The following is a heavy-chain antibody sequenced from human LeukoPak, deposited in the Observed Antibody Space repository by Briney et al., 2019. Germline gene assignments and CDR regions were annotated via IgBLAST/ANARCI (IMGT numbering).Heavy chain of an antibody. CDR2: IKWSAGST. CDR1: GFFIDDYV. D-gene: IGHD5-24*01. CDR3: ARESLGWLQPNDFDY. V-gene: IGHV3-20*04. Sequence: GGSLRLSCAASGFFIDDYVMTWVRQAPGKGLEWLSAIKWSAGSTDYADSVKGRFTISRDNAKNSLYLQMNSLRAEDTAVYYCARESLGWLQPNDFDYWGQGTLVTVSS. J-gene: IGHJ4*02.